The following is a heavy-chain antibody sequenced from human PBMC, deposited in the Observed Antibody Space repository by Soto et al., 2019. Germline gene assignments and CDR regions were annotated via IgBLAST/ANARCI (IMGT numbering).Heavy chain of an antibody. J-gene: IGHJ4*02. CDR3: AKDGPREGSSWYDY. CDR2: ISGSGGST. D-gene: IGHD6-13*01. Sequence: GGSLRLSCAASGFTFSSYAMSWVRQAPGKGLEWVSAISGSGGSTYYADSVKGRFTISRVNSKNTLYLQMNSLRAEDTAVCYCAKDGPREGSSWYDYWGQGTLVTVSS. V-gene: IGHV3-23*01. CDR1: GFTFSSYA.